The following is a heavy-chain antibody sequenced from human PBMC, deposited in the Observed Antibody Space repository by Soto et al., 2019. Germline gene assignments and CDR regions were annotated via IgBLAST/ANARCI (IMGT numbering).Heavy chain of an antibody. D-gene: IGHD3-10*01. CDR2: IYYDGST. J-gene: IGHJ4*02. Sequence: PSETLSLTCTVSGASVSSNTFYWGWIRQPPGKRLESIANIYYDGSTYYNPSLESRVTISLDTSKNQFSLTLRSVTAADTAVYYCARSPPSSGSYAFAFDYWGQGALVTVSS. CDR1: GASVSSNTFY. V-gene: IGHV4-39*01. CDR3: ARSPPSSGSYAFAFDY.